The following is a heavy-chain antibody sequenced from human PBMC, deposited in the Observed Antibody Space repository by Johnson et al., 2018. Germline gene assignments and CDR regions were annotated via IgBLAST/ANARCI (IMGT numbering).Heavy chain of an antibody. CDR2: ITGSYGI. J-gene: IGHJ4*02. D-gene: IGHD3-22*01. CDR1: GFTFGKFA. Sequence: VQLQESGGGLVQPGGSLRLTCAASGFTFGKFAMTWVRHSPGKGLEWVSSITGSYGIYYADSVKGRFTLSRDNAKNSLYLQMNSLRAEDTAVYYCVRFYDYYDTSGFPGGDYWGQGTLVTVAS. CDR3: VRFYDYYDTSGFPGGDY. V-gene: IGHV3-69-1*01.